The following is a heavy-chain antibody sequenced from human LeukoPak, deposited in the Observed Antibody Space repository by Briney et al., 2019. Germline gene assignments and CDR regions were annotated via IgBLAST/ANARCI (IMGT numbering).Heavy chain of an antibody. V-gene: IGHV3-30*18. CDR2: ISYDGSNK. CDR1: GFTFSSYG. Sequence: AGGSLRLSCAASGFTFSSYGMHWVRQAPGKGLEWVAVISYDGSNKYYADSVKGRFTISRDNSKNTLYLQMNSLRAEDTAVYYCAKPQITIVVIPTPLDYWGQGTLVTVSS. D-gene: IGHD3-22*01. CDR3: AKPQITIVVIPTPLDY. J-gene: IGHJ4*02.